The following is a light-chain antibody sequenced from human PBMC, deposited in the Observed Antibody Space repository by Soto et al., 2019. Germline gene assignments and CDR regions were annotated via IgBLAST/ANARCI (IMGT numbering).Light chain of an antibody. CDR2: DEN. J-gene: IGLJ3*02. CDR3: GTWDSSLSVWL. Sequence: QSVLTQPPSVSAAPGQKVTISCSGGSSNIGNNYVSWYQQLPGTAPKLLIYDENKRPSGIPDRFSGSKSGTSATLGITGLRTGDEADYYCGTWDSSLSVWLFGGGTKLTVL. CDR1: SSNIGNNY. V-gene: IGLV1-51*01.